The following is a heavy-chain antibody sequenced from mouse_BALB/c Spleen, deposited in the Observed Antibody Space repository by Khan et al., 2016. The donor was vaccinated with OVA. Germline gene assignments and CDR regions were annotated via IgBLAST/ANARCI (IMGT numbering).Heavy chain of an antibody. J-gene: IGHJ3*01. CDR2: IDPYNGVT. CDR1: GYAFTTYN. D-gene: IGHD2-3*01. V-gene: IGHV1S135*01. CDR3: ARLSDGYYPLAD. Sequence: VQLQQSGPELVRPGASVKVSCKASGYAFTTYNMYWVKQSHGKSLEWIGYIDPYNGVTNYNQNFKDKATLTVDKSSSAAYMHLDSLTSEDSAVYFCARLSDGYYPLADWGQGTLVTVSA.